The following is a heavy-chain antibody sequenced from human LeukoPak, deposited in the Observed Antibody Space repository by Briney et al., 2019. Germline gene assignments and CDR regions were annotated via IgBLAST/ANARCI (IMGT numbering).Heavy chain of an antibody. CDR2: FSATDGNA. CDR1: GFTVSNSA. Sequence: GGSLRLSCAASGFTVSNSAMTWVRQTPGKGLEWVSGFSATDGNANYADSVRGRFTISRDNSKNTLHLQMNSLRPEDTALYYCAKGGRGGYNIAFDVWGQGTMVTVSS. CDR3: AKGGRGGYNIAFDV. V-gene: IGHV3-23*01. D-gene: IGHD5-24*01. J-gene: IGHJ3*01.